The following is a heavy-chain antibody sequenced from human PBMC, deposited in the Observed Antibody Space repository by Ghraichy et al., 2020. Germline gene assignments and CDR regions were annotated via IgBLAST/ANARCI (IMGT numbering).Heavy chain of an antibody. CDR1: GGSISSGGYY. Sequence: SETLSLTCTVSGGSISSGGYYWSWIRQHPGKGLEWIGYIYYSGSTYYNPSLKSRVTISVDTSKNQFSLKLSSVTAADTAVYYCAREGLWFGEVPDAFDIWGQGTMVTVSS. D-gene: IGHD3-10*01. V-gene: IGHV4-31*03. J-gene: IGHJ3*02. CDR3: AREGLWFGEVPDAFDI. CDR2: IYYSGST.